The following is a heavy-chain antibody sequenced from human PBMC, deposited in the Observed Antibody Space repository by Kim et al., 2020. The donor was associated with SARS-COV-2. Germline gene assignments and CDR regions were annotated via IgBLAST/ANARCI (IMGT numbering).Heavy chain of an antibody. J-gene: IGHJ4*02. CDR3: ARAASSWYRFDD. CDR2: IFYSGTT. Sequence: SETLSLTCTVSGDSISISGYYWGWIRQPPGKGLEWIGSIFYSGTTYYNPSLKSRVTISVDTSKNHFSLKLTSVTATDAAVYYCARAASSWYRFDDWGQGALVTVSS. V-gene: IGHV4-39*02. D-gene: IGHD6-13*01. CDR1: GDSISISGYY.